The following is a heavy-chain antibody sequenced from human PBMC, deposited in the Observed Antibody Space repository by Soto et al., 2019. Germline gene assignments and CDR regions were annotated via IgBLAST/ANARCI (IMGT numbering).Heavy chain of an antibody. D-gene: IGHD6-13*01. V-gene: IGHV4-39*01. CDR2: IYYSGST. CDR3: ARHDSTIAAAGRWWNDYFDY. Sequence: SETLSLTCNVSGDSMTSPPYYWGWIRQPPGKGLEWIGTIYYSGSTYYNPSLKSRVTISVDTSKNQFSLKLSSVTAADTAVYYCARHDSTIAAAGRWWNDYFDYWGQGTLVTVSS. J-gene: IGHJ4*02. CDR1: GDSMTSPPYY.